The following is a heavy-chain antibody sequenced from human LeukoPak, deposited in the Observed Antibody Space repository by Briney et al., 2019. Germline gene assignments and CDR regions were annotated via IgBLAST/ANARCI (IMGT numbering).Heavy chain of an antibody. V-gene: IGHV4-59*01. Sequence: SETLSLTCTVSGGSISSYYWSWIRQPPGKELEWIGYIYYSGSTNYNPSLKSRVTISVDTSKNQFSLKLSSVTAADTAVYYCARYGLIRGFEYWGQGTLVTVSS. CDR3: ARYGLIRGFEY. D-gene: IGHD3-16*01. CDR1: GGSISSYY. CDR2: IYYSGST. J-gene: IGHJ4*02.